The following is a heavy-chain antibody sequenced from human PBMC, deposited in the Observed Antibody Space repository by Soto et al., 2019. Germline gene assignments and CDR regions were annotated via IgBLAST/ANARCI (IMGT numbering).Heavy chain of an antibody. V-gene: IGHV3-33*01. D-gene: IGHD3-9*01. CDR1: EFPFSSYG. Sequence: PGGSLRQTCAASEFPFSSYGMHWVRQAPGKGLEWVAVIWYDGSNKYYADSVKGRFTISRDNSKNTLYLQMNSLRAEDTAVYYRARVGYDILTGTPTDYYYYGMDVWGQGTTVTVSS. CDR2: IWYDGSNK. CDR3: ARVGYDILTGTPTDYYYYGMDV. J-gene: IGHJ6*02.